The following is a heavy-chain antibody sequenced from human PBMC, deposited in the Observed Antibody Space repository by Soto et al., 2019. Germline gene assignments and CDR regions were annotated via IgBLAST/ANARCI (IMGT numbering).Heavy chain of an antibody. CDR2: IYYSGST. CDR3: DRESVYHAFRI. CDR1: GGSVSSGSYY. V-gene: IGHV4-61*01. Sequence: SETLSLTCTVSGGSVSSGSYYWGWIRQPPGKGLEWIGYIYYSGSTYYNPSLKSRVTISVDTSKNQFSLMLSSVTAAGAAVYFCDRESVYHAFRIWGQGTMLTV. J-gene: IGHJ3*02.